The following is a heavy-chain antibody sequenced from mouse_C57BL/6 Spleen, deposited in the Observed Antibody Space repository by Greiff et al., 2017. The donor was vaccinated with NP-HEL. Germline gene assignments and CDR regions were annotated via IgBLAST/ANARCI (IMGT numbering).Heavy chain of an antibody. J-gene: IGHJ2*01. CDR2: ISSGGSYT. CDR1: GFTFSSYG. CDR3: ARHPRYDDDALSFDY. Sequence: EVNVVESGGDLVKPGGSLKLSCAASGFTFSSYGMSWVRQTPDKRLEWVATISSGGSYTYYPDSVKGRFTISRDNAKNTLYLQMSSLKSEDTAMYYCARHPRYDDDALSFDYWGQGTTLTVSS. V-gene: IGHV5-6*01. D-gene: IGHD2-4*01.